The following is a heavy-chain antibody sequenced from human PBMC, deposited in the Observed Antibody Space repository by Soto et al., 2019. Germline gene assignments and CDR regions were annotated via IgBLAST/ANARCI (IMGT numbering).Heavy chain of an antibody. V-gene: IGHV4-34*01. CDR2: INHSGST. Sequence: SETLSLTCAIYGRSFSVYYWIWIRQPPGKGLEWIGEINHSGSTNYNPSLKSRVTISVDTSKNQFSLKLSSVTAADTAVYYCAGQIYSGYSWFDPWGQGTLVTVSS. J-gene: IGHJ5*02. CDR1: GRSFSVYY. CDR3: AGQIYSGYSWFDP. D-gene: IGHD5-12*01.